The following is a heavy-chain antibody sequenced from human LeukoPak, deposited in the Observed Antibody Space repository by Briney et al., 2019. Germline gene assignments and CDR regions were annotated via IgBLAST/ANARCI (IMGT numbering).Heavy chain of an antibody. D-gene: IGHD1-26*01. CDR2: ISGSGDNT. V-gene: IGHV3-23*01. CDR3: AKMKGHPLPKYYMDV. CDR1: GFTFSGFA. Sequence: PGGSLRLSCAASGFTFSGFAMSWFGGLRGKGLKWSQGISGSGDNTLYADSVKGRFTISRDNSKNTLYLEMNSLRAEDTAIYYCAKMKGHPLPKYYMDVWGQGTTVTVSS. J-gene: IGHJ6*01.